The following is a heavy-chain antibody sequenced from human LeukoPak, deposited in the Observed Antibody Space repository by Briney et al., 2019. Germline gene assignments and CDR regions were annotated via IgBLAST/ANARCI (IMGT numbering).Heavy chain of an antibody. CDR2: ISSRSSTI. Sequence: GGSLRLSCAASGFTFSTYPMNWVRQAPGKGLEWVSYISSRSSTIYYADSVKGRFTISRDNSKNTLYLQMNSLRAEDTAVYYCAKEATWIQLWFDYWGQGTLVTVSS. CDR1: GFTFSTYP. V-gene: IGHV3-48*01. J-gene: IGHJ4*02. CDR3: AKEATWIQLWFDY. D-gene: IGHD5-18*01.